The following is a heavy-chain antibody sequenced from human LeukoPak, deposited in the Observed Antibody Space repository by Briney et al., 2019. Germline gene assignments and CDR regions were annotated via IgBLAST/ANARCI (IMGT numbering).Heavy chain of an antibody. CDR1: GGSFSGYY. V-gene: IGHV4-34*01. CDR2: INHSGST. D-gene: IGHD2-8*02. J-gene: IGHJ3*02. Sequence: SETLSLTCAVCGGSFSGYYWSWIRQPPGKGLEWIGEINHSGSTNYNPSLKSRVTMSVDTSKNQFSLKLSSVTAADTAVYYCARHYWSPGAFDIWSQGTMVTVSS. CDR3: ARHYWSPGAFDI.